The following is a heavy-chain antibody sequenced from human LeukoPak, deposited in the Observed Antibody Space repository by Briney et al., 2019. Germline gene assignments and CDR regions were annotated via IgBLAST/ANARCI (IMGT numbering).Heavy chain of an antibody. CDR1: GFTFSSYN. CDR3: ASGVNYFDY. D-gene: IGHD3-3*01. J-gene: IGHJ4*02. CDR2: ISSRSSYI. Sequence: PGGSLTLSCAASGFTFSSYNMKWVRQAPGKGLEWVSSISSRSSYIFYADSVKGRFTISRDNAKKSLYLQMNSLRAEDTAVYYCASGVNYFDYWGQGTLVTVSS. V-gene: IGHV3-21*01.